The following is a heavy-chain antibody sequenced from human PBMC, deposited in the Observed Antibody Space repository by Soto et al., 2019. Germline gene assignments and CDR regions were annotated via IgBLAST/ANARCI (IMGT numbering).Heavy chain of an antibody. CDR3: ARDTVGDEGASFDV. V-gene: IGHV3-7*01. CDR2: INEDGSMK. D-gene: IGHD1-26*01. Sequence: EVQLVESGGGLVQPGESLRLSCVASGFTFSNYWMTWVRQAPGKGLEWVANINEDGSMKLYVDSVKGRFTISRDNPKNSLYLQMNNLRVEDTAFYYCARDTVGDEGASFDVWGHGTMVTVSS. CDR1: GFTFSNYW. J-gene: IGHJ3*01.